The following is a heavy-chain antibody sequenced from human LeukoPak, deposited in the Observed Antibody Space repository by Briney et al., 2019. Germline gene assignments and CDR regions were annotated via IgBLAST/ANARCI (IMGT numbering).Heavy chain of an antibody. CDR2: ISAYNGNT. D-gene: IGHD3-22*01. V-gene: IGHV1-18*01. J-gene: IGHJ4*02. CDR1: GYTFTSYG. Sequence: ASVKVSCKASGYTFTSYGISWVRQAPGQGLEWMGWISAYNGNTNYAQKLQGRVTMTTDTSTSTAYMELRSLRSDDTAVYYCASPDYYDSSGQFDYWGQGTLVTVSS. CDR3: ASPDYYDSSGQFDY.